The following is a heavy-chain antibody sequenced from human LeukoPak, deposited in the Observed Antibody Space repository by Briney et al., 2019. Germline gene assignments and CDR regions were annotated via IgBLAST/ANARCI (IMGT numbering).Heavy chain of an antibody. D-gene: IGHD1-1*01. V-gene: IGHV3-30*18. Sequence: GGSLRLSCAASGXTFSSYGVHWVRQAPGKGREWVAVISYDGNNKYYADSVKGRVTISRDNSKNTMYLQMNSLRGEDTAVYYCAKAERRYNWNAHDLFDYWGQGTLVTVSS. CDR2: ISYDGNNK. CDR1: GXTFSSYG. CDR3: AKAERRYNWNAHDLFDY. J-gene: IGHJ4*02.